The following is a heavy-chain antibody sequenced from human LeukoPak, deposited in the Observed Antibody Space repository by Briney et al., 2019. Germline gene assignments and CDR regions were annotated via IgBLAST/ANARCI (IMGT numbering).Heavy chain of an antibody. CDR1: GFTFSSYA. CDR2: ISGSGGST. D-gene: IGHD6-13*01. J-gene: IGHJ4*02. V-gene: IGHV3-23*01. Sequence: PGGSLRLSCAASGFTFSSYAMNWVRQAPGKGLEWVSAISGSGGSTYYADSVKGRFTISRDNSKNTLYLQMNSLRAEDTAVYYCARGMGYTSRFDYWGQGTLVTVSS. CDR3: ARGMGYTSRFDY.